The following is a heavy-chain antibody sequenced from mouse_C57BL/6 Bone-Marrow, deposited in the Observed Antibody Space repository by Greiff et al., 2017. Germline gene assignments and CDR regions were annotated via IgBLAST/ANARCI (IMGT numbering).Heavy chain of an antibody. V-gene: IGHV14-1*01. CDR2: IDPEDGDT. D-gene: IGHD1-1*01. CDR1: GFNIKDYY. CDR3: TIYYYGSSVDY. J-gene: IGHJ2*01. Sequence: VQLQQPGAELVRPGASVKLSCTASGFNIKDYYMHWVKQRPEQGLEWIGRIDPEDGDTEYAPKFQGKATMTADTSSNTAYLQRSSLTSEDTAVYYCTIYYYGSSVDYWGQGTTLTVSS.